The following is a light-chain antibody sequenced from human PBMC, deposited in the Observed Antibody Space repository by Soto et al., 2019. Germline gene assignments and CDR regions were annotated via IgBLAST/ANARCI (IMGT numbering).Light chain of an antibody. J-gene: IGLJ1*01. CDR3: NSYSSTSFYV. V-gene: IGLV2-14*01. CDR2: QVT. Sequence: QSALAQPASMSGSPGQSITTSCTGSGSDIATFNYVSWYQQYPGKAPKLLIYQVTSRASGVSHRFSGSKSGNTAALTISGLQPEDEAEYYCNSYSSTSFYVFGNGTKVTVL. CDR1: GSDIATFNY.